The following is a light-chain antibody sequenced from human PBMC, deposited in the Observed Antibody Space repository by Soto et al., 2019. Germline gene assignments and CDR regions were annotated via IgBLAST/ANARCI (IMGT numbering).Light chain of an antibody. CDR1: SSDVGTYKY. CDR2: DVT. V-gene: IGLV2-14*03. Sequence: QSALTQPASVSASPGQSITISCTGTSSDVGTYKYVSWYRHHPGTAPKLMIYDVTNRPSGVSNRFSGSKSGNTASLIISGLQTEDEADYYCSSYTPSSTLVFGGGTKLTVL. CDR3: SSYTPSSTLV. J-gene: IGLJ2*01.